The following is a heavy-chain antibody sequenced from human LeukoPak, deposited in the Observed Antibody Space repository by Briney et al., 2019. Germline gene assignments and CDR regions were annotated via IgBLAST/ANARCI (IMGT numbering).Heavy chain of an antibody. J-gene: IGHJ4*02. V-gene: IGHV3-11*04. D-gene: IGHD7-27*01. CDR2: ISETGTTI. CDR3: GRGHWGLDS. Sequence: GGSLRLSCAASGFTFSDHYMSWIRQAPGKGLEWVSYISETGTTISYADSVKGRFTLSRDNARNSLYLQMSSLRAEDTAVYYCGRGHWGLDSWRQGPLVSVSS. CDR1: GFTFSDHY.